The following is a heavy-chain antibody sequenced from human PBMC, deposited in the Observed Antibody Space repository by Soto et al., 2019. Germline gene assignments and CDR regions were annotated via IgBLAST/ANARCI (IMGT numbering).Heavy chain of an antibody. CDR3: AKDVWGITIFGGMDV. J-gene: IGHJ6*02. D-gene: IGHD3-9*01. V-gene: IGHV3-23*01. Sequence: EVQLLESGGGLVQPGGSLRLSCAASGFTFSSYAMSWVRQAPGKGLEWVSAISGSGGSTYYADSVKGRFTISRDNSKKRLYLQMNSLRAEDTAVYYCAKDVWGITIFGGMDVWGQGTTVTVSS. CDR1: GFTFSSYA. CDR2: ISGSGGST.